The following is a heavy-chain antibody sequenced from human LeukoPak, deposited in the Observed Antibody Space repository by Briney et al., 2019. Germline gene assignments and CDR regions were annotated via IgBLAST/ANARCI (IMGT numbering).Heavy chain of an antibody. CDR3: AKDVYGSGISHPKNWFDP. CDR1: GFTFNNYA. J-gene: IGHJ5*02. D-gene: IGHD3-10*01. Sequence: GGSLRLSCAASGFTFNNYAMSWVRQAPGKGLEWVSAISGGGGSTYYADSVKGRFTISRDNSKNTLYLQMNSLRAEDTAVYYCAKDVYGSGISHPKNWFDPWGQGTLVTVSS. CDR2: ISGGGGST. V-gene: IGHV3-23*01.